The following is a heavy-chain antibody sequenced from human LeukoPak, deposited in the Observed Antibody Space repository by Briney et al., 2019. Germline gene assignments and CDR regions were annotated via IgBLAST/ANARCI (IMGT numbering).Heavy chain of an antibody. D-gene: IGHD2-8*02. Sequence: ETLSLTCTVSGGSISSSSYYWGWIRQPPGKGLEWVSTISGSGINTYYADSVKGRFTISRDNSKNTLYLQMNSLRAEDTAVYYCAREFRVLPDIWGQGTMVTVSS. CDR1: GGSISSSSYY. V-gene: IGHV3-23*01. CDR2: ISGSGINT. J-gene: IGHJ3*02. CDR3: AREFRVLPDI.